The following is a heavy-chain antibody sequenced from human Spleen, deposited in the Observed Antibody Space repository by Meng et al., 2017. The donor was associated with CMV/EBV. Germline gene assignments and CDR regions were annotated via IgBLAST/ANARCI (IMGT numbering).Heavy chain of an antibody. CDR3: IRDVRPGGADV. J-gene: IGHJ6*02. CDR2: ISTSGFTI. Sequence: GGSLRLSCAASGFTFSDYYMSWIRQAPGKGLEWVSYISTSGFTIYYADSVKGRFTISRDNAKNSLYLQMNGLRTEDTAVYYCIRDVRPGGADVWGQGATVTVSS. CDR1: GFTFSDYY. D-gene: IGHD3-10*01. V-gene: IGHV3-11*01.